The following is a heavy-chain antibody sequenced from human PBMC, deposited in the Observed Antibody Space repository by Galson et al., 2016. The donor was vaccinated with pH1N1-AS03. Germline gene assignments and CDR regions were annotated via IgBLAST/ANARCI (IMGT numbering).Heavy chain of an antibody. D-gene: IGHD3-9*01. CDR2: ISPIHGTT. J-gene: IGHJ4*02. Sequence: SVKVSCKGSGVTFNKYAITWMRQAPGEGLEWVGGISPIHGTTSYDPKFQGRLTVTVDDSTNTAHMELSSMTSEDTAVYYCARDRYFDGTGRYFYESEYWGQGTLVTVSS. CDR3: ARDRYFDGTGRYFYESEY. CDR1: GVTFNKYA. V-gene: IGHV1-69*13.